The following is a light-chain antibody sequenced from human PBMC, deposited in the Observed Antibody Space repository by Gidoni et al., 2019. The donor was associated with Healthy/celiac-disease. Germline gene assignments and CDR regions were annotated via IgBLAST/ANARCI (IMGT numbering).Light chain of an antibody. J-gene: IGKJ3*01. CDR1: QSISSD. Sequence: EVVMTQSPATLSVSPGERATLSCRASQSISSDLAWYQQKPGQAPTLLIYDGSTRAPGIPARFSGSGSGTEYTLTISRLQTEDFAVYFCQQYNNWTPPFTFXPXTKVDLK. CDR2: DGS. V-gene: IGKV3-15*01. CDR3: QQYNNWTPPFT.